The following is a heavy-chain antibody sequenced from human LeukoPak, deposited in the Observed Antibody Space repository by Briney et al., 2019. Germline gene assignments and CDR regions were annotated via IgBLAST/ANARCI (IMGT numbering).Heavy chain of an antibody. CDR3: AKLPGTVIVEVDY. Sequence: GSLRLSCAAPGFTFSSHAMSWVRQAPGKGLEWVSAISSSGGSTNYADSVKGRFTISRDNSKNTLYLQMNSLRAEDTAVYYCAKLPGTVIVEVDYWGQGTLVTVSS. J-gene: IGHJ4*02. CDR1: GFTFSSHA. V-gene: IGHV3-23*01. D-gene: IGHD3-22*01. CDR2: ISSSGGST.